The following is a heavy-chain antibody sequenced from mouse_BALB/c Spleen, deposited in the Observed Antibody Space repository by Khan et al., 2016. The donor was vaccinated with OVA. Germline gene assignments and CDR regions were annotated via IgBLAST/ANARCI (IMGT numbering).Heavy chain of an antibody. Sequence: QIQLVQSGPELKQPGETVKISCKASGYIFTNYGMTWVKQAPGKGLKWMGWINTYTGEPTYADDFKGRFAFSLDTSANTAYLQINNLKNEDTATYVCARTLYGSGYDYAMDYWGQGTSVTVSS. CDR1: GYIFTNYG. V-gene: IGHV9-3-1*01. D-gene: IGHD1-1*01. CDR2: INTYTGEP. J-gene: IGHJ4*01. CDR3: ARTLYGSGYDYAMDY.